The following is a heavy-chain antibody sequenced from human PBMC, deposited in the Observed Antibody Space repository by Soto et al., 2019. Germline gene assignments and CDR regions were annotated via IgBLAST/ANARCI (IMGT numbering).Heavy chain of an antibody. Sequence: QVQLVESGGGVVQPGRSLRLSCAASGFTFSSYAMHWVRRAPGKGLEWMAVMSCDGSNKYYADSVKGRFTIFRDNSKNTMHLQMNSLRPEDTAVYYCAREAGAYWGQGTLVIVSS. CDR2: MSCDGSNK. CDR1: GFTFSSYA. J-gene: IGHJ4*02. D-gene: IGHD3-10*01. V-gene: IGHV3-30-3*01. CDR3: AREAGAY.